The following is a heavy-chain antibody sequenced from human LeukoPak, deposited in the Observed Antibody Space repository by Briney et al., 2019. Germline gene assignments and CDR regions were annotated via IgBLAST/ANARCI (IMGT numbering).Heavy chain of an antibody. CDR1: GYTFTSYD. Sequence: ASVKVSRKASGYTFTSYDINWVRQATGQGLEWMGWMNPNSGNTGYAQKFQGRVTMTRNTSISTAYMELSSLRSEDTAVYYCARGRYYYDSSGLNWFDPRGQGTLVTVSS. D-gene: IGHD3-22*01. CDR3: ARGRYYYDSSGLNWFDP. V-gene: IGHV1-8*01. CDR2: MNPNSGNT. J-gene: IGHJ5*02.